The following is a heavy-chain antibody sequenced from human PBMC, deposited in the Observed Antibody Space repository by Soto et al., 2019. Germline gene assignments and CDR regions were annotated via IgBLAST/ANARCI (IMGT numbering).Heavy chain of an antibody. J-gene: IGHJ6*02. CDR3: VAELDFGKLSVV. CDR1: GDTFKNSV. V-gene: IGHV1-69*01. D-gene: IGHD3-10*01. Sequence: QVQLVQSGVEVKKPGSSVRVSCKASGDTFKNSVISWARQAPGQGLEWMGGTIPLFGTTDYAQKFQGRLTITTDESTTTAYMEVSRLTSEDTAVYYCVAELDFGKLSVVWGQGTTVIVSS. CDR2: TIPLFGTT.